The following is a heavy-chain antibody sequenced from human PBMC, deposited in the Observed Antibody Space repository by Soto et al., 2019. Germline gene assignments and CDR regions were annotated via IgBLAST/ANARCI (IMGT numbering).Heavy chain of an antibody. CDR3: ARGGSSDWQVAFDI. V-gene: IGHV4-34*01. CDR1: DGYFITYY. Sequence: PSETLSLTCAVDDGYFITYYCNCIRHSPGKGLEWIGKINYSGSNNYNPSLKSRVTISIDMSKNQVSLKLTSVTAADTAVYFCARGGSSDWQVAFDIWGQGTTVTVSS. J-gene: IGHJ3*02. D-gene: IGHD6-19*01. CDR2: INYSGSN.